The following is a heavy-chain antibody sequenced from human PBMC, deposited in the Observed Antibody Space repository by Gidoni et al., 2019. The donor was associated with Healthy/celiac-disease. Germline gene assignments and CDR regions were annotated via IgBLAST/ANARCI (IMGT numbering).Heavy chain of an antibody. V-gene: IGHV3-21*01. CDR2: ISSSSSYI. Sequence: EVQLVESGGGLVKPAVSLRLSRAASGFTFSSYGMNWVRQASGKGLEWVTSISSSSSYIYYADSVKGRFTISRDNAKNSLYLQMNSLRAEDTAVYYCARDTLPRMDVWGQGTTVTVSS. CDR1: GFTFSSYG. J-gene: IGHJ6*02. CDR3: ARDTLPRMDV.